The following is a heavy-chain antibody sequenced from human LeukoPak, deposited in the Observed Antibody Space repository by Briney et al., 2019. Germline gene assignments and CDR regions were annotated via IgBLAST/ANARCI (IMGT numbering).Heavy chain of an antibody. Sequence: PSETLSLTCTVSGGSISSYYWSWIRQPPGKGLEWIGYIYYSGSTNYNPSLKSRVTISVDTSKNQLSLKLSSVTAADTALYYCARDSSGYAGSYYFDLWGRGTLVTVSS. V-gene: IGHV4-59*01. J-gene: IGHJ2*01. CDR1: GGSISSYY. CDR3: ARDSSGYAGSYYFDL. CDR2: IYYSGST. D-gene: IGHD4-23*01.